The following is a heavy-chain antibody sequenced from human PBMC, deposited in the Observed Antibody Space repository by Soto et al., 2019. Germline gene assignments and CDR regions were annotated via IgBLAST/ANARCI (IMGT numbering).Heavy chain of an antibody. J-gene: IGHJ4*02. CDR2: INSDGSST. D-gene: IGHD4-17*01. V-gene: IGHV3-74*01. CDR1: GFTVSSYL. CDR3: ARVNYGDYGGVYDY. Sequence: EVQLVASGGGLVQPGGSLRLSCAASGFTVSSYLMHWVRQAPGKVLVWVSRINSDGSSTSFADSVKGRFTISRDNAKNTLYLQMNSLRAEGTAVYYCARVNYGDYGGVYDYWGQGTLVTVSS.